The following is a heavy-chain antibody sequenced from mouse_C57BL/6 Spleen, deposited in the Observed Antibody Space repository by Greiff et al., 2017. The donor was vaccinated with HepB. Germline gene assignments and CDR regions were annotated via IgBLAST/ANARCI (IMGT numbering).Heavy chain of an antibody. Sequence: VQLQQSGPVLVKPGASVKMSCKASGYTFTDYYMNWVKQSHGKSLEWIGVINPYNGGTSYNQKFKGKATLTVDKSSSTAYMELNSLTSEDSAVYYCARDAIITTVVDLDYWGQGTTLTVSS. CDR1: GYTFTDYY. D-gene: IGHD1-1*01. V-gene: IGHV1-19*01. J-gene: IGHJ2*01. CDR2: INPYNGGT. CDR3: ARDAIITTVVDLDY.